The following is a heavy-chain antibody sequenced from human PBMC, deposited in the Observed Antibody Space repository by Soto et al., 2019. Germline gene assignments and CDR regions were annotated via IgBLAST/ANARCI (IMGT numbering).Heavy chain of an antibody. CDR1: GYSCTSYC. V-gene: IGHV5-10-1*01. CDR2: IDPSDSYT. Sequence: VESLKISCKGSGYSCTSYCISCVRQMPGKGLEWMGRIDPSDSYTNYSPSFQGHVTISADKSISTAYLQWSSLKASDTAMYYCVAIIAVAGTTNWGQGTLVTVSS. J-gene: IGHJ4*02. D-gene: IGHD6-19*01. CDR3: VAIIAVAGTTN.